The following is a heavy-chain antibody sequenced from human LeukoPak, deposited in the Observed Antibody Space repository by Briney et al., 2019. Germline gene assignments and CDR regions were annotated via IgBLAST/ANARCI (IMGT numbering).Heavy chain of an antibody. CDR1: GVTFSSLR. V-gene: IGHV3-74*01. CDR2: INSDGSST. CDR3: ASDYGRARDYGMDV. J-gene: IGHJ6*02. Sequence: PGGSLSLSRAASGVTFSSLRMQGPRQARGKGRVWGSRINSDGSSTTYADSVKARFTISRDNAKNTLYLQMTSLRAEDTAVYFCASDYGRARDYGMDVWGQGATVTVSS. D-gene: IGHD3-10*01.